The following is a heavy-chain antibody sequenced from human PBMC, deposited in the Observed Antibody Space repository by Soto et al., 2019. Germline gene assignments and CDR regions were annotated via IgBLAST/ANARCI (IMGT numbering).Heavy chain of an antibody. CDR3: AAETMTGARFYGMDV. CDR1: VYSFNSFHF. Sequence: SETLSLTCFVSVYSFNSFHFCCCIRQPPGKGLQWIGSLSQNGGTYRNPSLRSRVTLSVDTSKNQFSLKLTSVTAADEAVYYCAAETMTGARFYGMDVWGQGSTVTVSS. J-gene: IGHJ6*02. CDR2: LSQNGGT. V-gene: IGHV4-38-2*01.